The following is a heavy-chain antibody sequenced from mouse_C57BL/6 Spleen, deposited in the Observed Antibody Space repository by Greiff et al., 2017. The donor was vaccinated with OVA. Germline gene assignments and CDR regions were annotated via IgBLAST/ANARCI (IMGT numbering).Heavy chain of an antibody. CDR2: INPNNGGT. CDR1: GYTFTDYY. CDR3: ARTGKEDCGFAD. J-gene: IGHJ3*01. Sequence: EVQLQQSGPELVKPGASVKISCKASGYTFTDYYMNWVKQSHGNSLEWIGAINPNNGGTSYNQKFKGKATLTVDKSSSTAYMELRSLTSEDSAVYYCARTGKEDCGFADWGKGTLVTVSA. V-gene: IGHV1-26*01.